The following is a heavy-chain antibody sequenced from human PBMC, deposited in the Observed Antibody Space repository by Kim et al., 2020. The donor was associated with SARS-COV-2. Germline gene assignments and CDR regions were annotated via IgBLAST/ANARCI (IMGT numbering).Heavy chain of an antibody. CDR2: IIPILGIA. CDR1: GGTFSSYA. J-gene: IGHJ4*02. CDR3: ARRGYCSGGSCYRLDHDY. V-gene: IGHV1-69*04. Sequence: SVKVSCKASGGTFSSYAISWVRQAPGQGLEWMGRIIPILGIANYAQKFQGRVTITADKSTSTAYMELSSLRSEDTAVYYCARRGYCSGGSCYRLDHDYWGQGTLVTVSS. D-gene: IGHD2-15*01.